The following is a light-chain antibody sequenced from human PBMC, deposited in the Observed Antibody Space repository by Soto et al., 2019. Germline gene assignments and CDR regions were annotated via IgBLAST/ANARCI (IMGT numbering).Light chain of an antibody. V-gene: IGKV4-1*01. Sequence: DIVMTQSPDSLAVSLGERATINCKSSQSVLYSSDNKNYLAWYQQKPGQTPKLLIYWASTRYSGVPDRFSGSGSGADFTLTISSLQAEDVAVYYCQQYYSTLTFGGGTKVEIK. CDR3: QQYYSTLT. CDR2: WAS. CDR1: QSVLYSSDNKNY. J-gene: IGKJ4*01.